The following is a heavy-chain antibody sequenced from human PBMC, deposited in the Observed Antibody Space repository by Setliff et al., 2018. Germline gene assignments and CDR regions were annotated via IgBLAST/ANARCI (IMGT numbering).Heavy chain of an antibody. V-gene: IGHV1-18*01. CDR2: INPHTGNT. J-gene: IGHJ4*02. CDR3: SRLVRFCTRTACQRLSGGEF. Sequence: ASVKVSCKTSGYTFNDYGIAWVRQAPGQGLEWMGWINPHTGNTYYTPKLHGRVTLTTDTSASTAYMELRSLGSDDTAVYYCSRLVRFCTRTACQRLSGGEFWGQGTLVTVSS. D-gene: IGHD2-8*01. CDR1: GYTFNDYG.